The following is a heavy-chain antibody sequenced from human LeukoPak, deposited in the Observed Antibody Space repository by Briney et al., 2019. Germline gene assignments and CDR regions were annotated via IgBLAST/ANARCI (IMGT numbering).Heavy chain of an antibody. CDR1: GFTFSSYW. CDR3: ARALWGRWLQFDN. J-gene: IGHJ4*02. Sequence: GGSLTLSCAASGFTFSSYWMSWVRQAPGKGLEWVANIKQDGSEKYYVDSEKGRFTISRDNAKNTLYLQMNSLRAEDTAAYYCARALWGRWLQFDNWGQGTLVTVSS. D-gene: IGHD5-24*01. V-gene: IGHV3-7*01. CDR2: IKQDGSEK.